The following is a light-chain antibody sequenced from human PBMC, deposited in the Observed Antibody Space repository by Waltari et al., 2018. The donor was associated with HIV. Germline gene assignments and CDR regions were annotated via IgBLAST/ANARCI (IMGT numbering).Light chain of an antibody. CDR3: VHDYSFPYT. CDR1: QGIGKD. V-gene: IGKV1-6*02. J-gene: IGKJ2*01. CDR2: AAS. Sequence: AIQMTQSPSSLSASIGDSFTITCRARQGIGKDLSWYQQKPDKATNLRIYAASILQSRVSSRFSGAGSATDFTLTISNLQPEDFANYYCVHDYSFPYTFGPGTKLEI.